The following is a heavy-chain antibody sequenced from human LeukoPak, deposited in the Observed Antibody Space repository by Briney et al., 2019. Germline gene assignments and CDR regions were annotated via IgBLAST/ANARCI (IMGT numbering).Heavy chain of an antibody. CDR1: GGSISSGSYY. Sequence: SETLSLTCTVSGGSISSGSYYWSWIRQPAGKGLEWIGRIYTSGSTNYNPSLKSRVTISVDTSKNQFSLKLSSVTAADTAVYYCARSKVAVPAAPGYYYYMDVWGKGTTVTVSS. V-gene: IGHV4-61*02. CDR3: ARSKVAVPAAPGYYYYMDV. CDR2: IYTSGST. J-gene: IGHJ6*03. D-gene: IGHD2-2*01.